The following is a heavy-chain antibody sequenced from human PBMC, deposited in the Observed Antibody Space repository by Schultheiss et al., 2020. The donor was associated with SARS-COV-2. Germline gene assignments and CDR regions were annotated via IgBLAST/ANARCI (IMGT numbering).Heavy chain of an antibody. CDR3: ARGFTMIVVAIPRGGFDY. Sequence: GGSLRLSCAASGFTFSSYEMNWVRQAPGKGLEWVSYISSSGSTIYYADSVKGRFTISRDNAKNSLYLQMNSLRAEDTAVYYCARGFTMIVVAIPRGGFDYWGQGTLVTVSS. J-gene: IGHJ4*02. D-gene: IGHD3-22*01. CDR2: ISSSGSTI. CDR1: GFTFSSYE. V-gene: IGHV3-48*03.